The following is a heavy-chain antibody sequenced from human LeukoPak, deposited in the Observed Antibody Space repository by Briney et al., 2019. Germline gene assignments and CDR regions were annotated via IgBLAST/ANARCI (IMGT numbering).Heavy chain of an antibody. Sequence: SETLSLTCAVYGGSFSGYYWSWIRQSPGKGLEWIGEINHSGSTNYNPSLKSRVTISVDTSKNQFSLKLSSMTAADTAVYYCARGYSGYDRRGKNYYYYYMDVWGKGTTVTVSS. CDR1: GGSFSGYY. CDR3: ARGYSGYDRRGKNYYYYYMDV. CDR2: INHSGST. V-gene: IGHV4-34*01. J-gene: IGHJ6*03. D-gene: IGHD5-12*01.